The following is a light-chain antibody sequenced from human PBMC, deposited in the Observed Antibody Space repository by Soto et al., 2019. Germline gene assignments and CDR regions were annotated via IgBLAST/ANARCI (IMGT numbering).Light chain of an antibody. CDR2: EVN. CDR3: TSYAGGNHV. Sequence: QSALTQPPSASGSPGQSVTISCTGTSSDVGGYNYVSWYQQHPGKVPKLMVYEVNKRPSGVPDRFSGSKSGNTASLTGSGLPAEDEADYFWTSYAGGNHVFGTGTKLTVL. V-gene: IGLV2-8*01. J-gene: IGLJ1*01. CDR1: SSDVGGYNY.